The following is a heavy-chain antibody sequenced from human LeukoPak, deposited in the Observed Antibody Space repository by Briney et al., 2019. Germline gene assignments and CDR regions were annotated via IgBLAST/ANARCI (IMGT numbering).Heavy chain of an antibody. V-gene: IGHV4-39*07. CDR2: IYYSGST. J-gene: IGHJ4*02. Sequence: PSETLSLTCTVSGGSISSSSYYWGWIRQPPGKGLEWIGSIYYSGSTYYNPSLKSRVTISVDTSKNQFSLKLSSVTAADTAVYYCARGSGSSYRGYFDYWGQGTLVTVSS. CDR3: ARGSGSSYRGYFDY. D-gene: IGHD2-15*01. CDR1: GGSISSSSYY.